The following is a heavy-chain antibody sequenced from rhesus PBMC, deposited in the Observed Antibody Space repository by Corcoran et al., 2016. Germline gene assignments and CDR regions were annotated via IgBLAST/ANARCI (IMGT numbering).Heavy chain of an antibody. CDR1: GGSISGYY. CDR3: ASLFSLYYNRLDV. D-gene: IGHD2-2*01. CDR2: IEANTAGT. V-gene: IGHV4-81*01. Sequence: QPPLQDSGPGLVKPSEPLPPTGEVSGGSISGYYWTWIRRPPGKGLEWIGNIEANTAGTNYNPSLRSRVTISKDTSKNQFSLKLSSVTAADTAVYYCASLFSLYYNRLDVWGPGVLVTVSS. J-gene: IGHJ5-1*01.